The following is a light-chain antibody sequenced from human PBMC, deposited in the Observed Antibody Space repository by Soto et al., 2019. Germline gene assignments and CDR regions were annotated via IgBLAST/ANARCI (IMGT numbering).Light chain of an antibody. V-gene: IGKV1-17*01. CDR3: QQFHSYSPT. CDR1: QGIRND. J-gene: IGKJ1*01. Sequence: DIQITTSPSSLSASVGDRVTITCRASQGIRNDLGWYQHQPGKAPKLLIYDASTLESGVPSRFSGSGSGTEFTLTITSLQPDDFATYYCQQFHSYSPTFGQGTKVDIK. CDR2: DAS.